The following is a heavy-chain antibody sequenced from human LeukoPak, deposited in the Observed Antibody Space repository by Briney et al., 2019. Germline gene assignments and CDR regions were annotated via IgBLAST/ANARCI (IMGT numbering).Heavy chain of an antibody. J-gene: IGHJ3*02. CDR2: IYYTGST. V-gene: IGHV4-59*03. CDR3: AKRVTTEEPDDAFDI. Sequence: PSETLSLTCGVSGGAITNYYWNWIRQTPGKGLEWLGYIYYTGSTTYNPSVKSRITISLDTSKKQISLKLRSVTAADTAVYYCAKRVTTEEPDDAFDIWGQGTMVTVSS. D-gene: IGHD1-14*01. CDR1: GGAITNYY.